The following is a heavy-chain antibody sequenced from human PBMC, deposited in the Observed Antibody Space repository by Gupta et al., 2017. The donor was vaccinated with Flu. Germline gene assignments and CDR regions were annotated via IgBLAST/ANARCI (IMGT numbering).Heavy chain of an antibody. J-gene: IGHJ6*03. CDR3: AKGVGDSYYYFYIDV. V-gene: IGHV3-9*01. Sequence: EVQLVESGGGLVQPGRSLRLSCAASGFPFDDYAMHWVRQAPGKGLEWVSGISWNSGSIGYADSVKGRFTISRDNAKNSLYLQMNSLRREDTAFYYCAKGVGDSYYYFYIDVWGKGTTVTVSS. D-gene: IGHD3-3*01. CDR1: GFPFDDYA. CDR2: ISWNSGSI.